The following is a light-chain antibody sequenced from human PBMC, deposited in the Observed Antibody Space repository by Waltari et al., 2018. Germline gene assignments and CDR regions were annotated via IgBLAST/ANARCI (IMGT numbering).Light chain of an antibody. V-gene: IGKV3-11*01. CDR3: QQRSNWPPIT. CDR1: QSVSSY. J-gene: IGKJ4*01. CDR2: DAS. Sequence: EIVLTQSPATLSLSPGERATLPCRASQSVSSYLAWYQQKPGQAPRLLIYDASNRATGIPARFSGSGSGTDFTLTINSLEPEDFAVYYCQQRSNWPPITFGGGTKVEIK.